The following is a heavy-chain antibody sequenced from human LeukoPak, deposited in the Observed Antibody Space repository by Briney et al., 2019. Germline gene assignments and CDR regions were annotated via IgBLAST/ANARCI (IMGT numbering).Heavy chain of an antibody. CDR3: ASRPSGDYPYFDY. CDR2: ICSGGNT. V-gene: IGHV3-66*01. J-gene: IGHJ4*02. CDR1: GFTVSSNY. Sequence: GGSLRLSYAASGFTVSSNYMSWVRQAPGKGLDWVSVICSGGNTYYADSVKGRFTISRDNSKNTLYLQMNSLRAEDTAVYYCASRPSGDYPYFDYWGQGTLVTVSS. D-gene: IGHD4-17*01.